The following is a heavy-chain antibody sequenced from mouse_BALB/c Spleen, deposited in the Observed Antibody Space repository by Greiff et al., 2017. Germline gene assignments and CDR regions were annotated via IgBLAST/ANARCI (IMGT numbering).Heavy chain of an antibody. V-gene: IGHV14-4*02. CDR2: IDPENGDT. D-gene: IGHD2-1*01. CDR3: KGGNYEFAY. Sequence: VQLQQSGAELVRSGASVKLSCTASGFNITDYYMHWVKQRPEQGLEWIGWIDPENGDTEYAPKFQGKATMTADTSSNTAYLQLSSLTSEDTAVYCCKGGNYEFAYWGQGTLVTVSA. CDR1: GFNITDYY. J-gene: IGHJ3*01.